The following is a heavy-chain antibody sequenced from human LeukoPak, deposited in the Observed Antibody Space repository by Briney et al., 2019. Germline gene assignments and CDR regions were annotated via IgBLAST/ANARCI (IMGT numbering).Heavy chain of an antibody. CDR2: IRSGGSSK. V-gene: IGHV3-30*02. Sequence: HTGGSLRLSCAASGFTFSSYGMHWVRQAPGKGLEWVAFIRSGGSSKYYADSVRGRFTISRDNSKNTLYLQMNSLRPEDTAVYYCAKDSSTWAVDYWGQGTLVIVSS. CDR3: AKDSSTWAVDY. CDR1: GFTFSSYG. D-gene: IGHD6-13*01. J-gene: IGHJ4*02.